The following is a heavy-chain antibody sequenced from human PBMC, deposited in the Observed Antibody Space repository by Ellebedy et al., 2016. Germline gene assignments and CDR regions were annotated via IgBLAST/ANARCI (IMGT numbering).Heavy chain of an antibody. CDR1: GGSFSGYY. CDR2: INHSGST. Sequence: SETLSLTCAVYGGSFSGYYWSWIRQPPGKGLEWTGEINHSGSTNYNPSLKSRVTISVDTSKNQFSLKLSSVTAADTAVYYCARADDIVGATVFDYWGQGTLVTVSS. CDR3: ARADDIVGATVFDY. V-gene: IGHV4-34*01. D-gene: IGHD1-26*01. J-gene: IGHJ4*02.